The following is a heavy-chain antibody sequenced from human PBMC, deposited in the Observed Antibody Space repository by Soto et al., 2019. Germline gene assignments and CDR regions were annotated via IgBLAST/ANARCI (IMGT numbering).Heavy chain of an antibody. V-gene: IGHV3-30*18. D-gene: IGHD6-19*01. CDR2: ISYDGSNK. CDR3: AKQWLPPDY. Sequence: GGSLRLSCAAAGFTFSSYGMHWVRQAPGKGLEWVAVISYDGSNKYYADSVKGRFTISRDNSKNTLYLQMNSLRAEDTAVYYCAKQWLPPDYWGQGTLVTVSS. J-gene: IGHJ4*02. CDR1: GFTFSSYG.